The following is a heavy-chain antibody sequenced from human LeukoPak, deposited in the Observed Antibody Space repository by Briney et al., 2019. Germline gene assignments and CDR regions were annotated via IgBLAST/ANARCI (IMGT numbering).Heavy chain of an antibody. J-gene: IGHJ5*02. CDR3: ARSAALGWFDR. D-gene: IGHD2-2*01. Sequence: ASVKVSFKASGYTFTGYYMHWVRQAPGQGLEWMGWSNPNSGGTNYAQKFQGRVTMTRDTDISQHYMELNRLRSDDTSAYYYARSAALGWFDRWGQGTLVTVSS. CDR1: GYTFTGYY. CDR2: SNPNSGGT. V-gene: IGHV1-2*02.